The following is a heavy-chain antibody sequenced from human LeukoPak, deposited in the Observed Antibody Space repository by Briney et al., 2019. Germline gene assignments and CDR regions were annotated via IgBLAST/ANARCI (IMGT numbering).Heavy chain of an antibody. CDR2: IYYSGST. J-gene: IGHJ5*02. D-gene: IGHD3-9*01. V-gene: IGHV4-59*08. Sequence: SETLSLTCTVSGGSISSYYWSWIRQPPGKGLEWIGYIYYSGSTNYNPSLKSRVTISVDTSKNEFSLKVRYMTAADTAVYYCARVPGVYYDSLTGYGSGWFDPWSPGTLVTVFS. CDR3: ARVPGVYYDSLTGYGSGWFDP. CDR1: GGSISSYY.